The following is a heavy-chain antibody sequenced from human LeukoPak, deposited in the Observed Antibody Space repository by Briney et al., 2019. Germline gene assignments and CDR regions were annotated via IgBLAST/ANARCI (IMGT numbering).Heavy chain of an antibody. CDR1: GGSFSGYY. CDR2: INHSGST. CDR3: ARVVAEENWFDP. D-gene: IGHD5-12*01. V-gene: IGHV4-34*01. Sequence: SETLSLTCAVYGGSFSGYYWSWIRQPPGKGLEWIGEINHSGSTNYNPSLKSRVTISVDTSKNQFSLKLSSVTAADTAVYYCARVVAEENWFDPWGQGTLVTVSS. J-gene: IGHJ5*02.